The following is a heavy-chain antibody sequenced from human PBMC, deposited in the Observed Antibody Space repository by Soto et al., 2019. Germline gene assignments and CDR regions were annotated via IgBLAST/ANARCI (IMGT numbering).Heavy chain of an antibody. CDR1: GFPFSAYT. J-gene: IGHJ4*02. D-gene: IGHD3-16*01. Sequence: EVQLVESGGGLVKPGGSLRLSCTGSGFPFSAYTLNWVLQAPGKGLEWVSSITVGSSHIYQPNSMKGRFTISRDDAKNSVYLPIDSLRDEDTALYYCSRSPEVGVRGAYWGQGTLVTVSS. V-gene: IGHV3-21*01. CDR3: SRSPEVGVRGAY. CDR2: ITVGSSHI.